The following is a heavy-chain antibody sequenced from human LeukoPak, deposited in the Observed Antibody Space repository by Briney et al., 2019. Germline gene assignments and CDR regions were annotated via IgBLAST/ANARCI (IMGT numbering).Heavy chain of an antibody. D-gene: IGHD5-12*01. Sequence: PGGSLSLSCVVSGFTVSTKYMSWVRQAPGKGLEWVSVIYSGGSTYYTDSVKGRFTISRDISKNTLYLQMNSLRAEDTAVYYCAKDSPYSGYSHHYYYGMDVWGQGTMVTVSS. J-gene: IGHJ6*02. CDR3: AKDSPYSGYSHHYYYGMDV. CDR2: IYSGGST. V-gene: IGHV3-53*01. CDR1: GFTVSTKY.